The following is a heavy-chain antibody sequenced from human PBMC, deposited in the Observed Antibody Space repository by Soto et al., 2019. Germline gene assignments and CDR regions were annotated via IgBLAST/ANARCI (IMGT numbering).Heavy chain of an antibody. V-gene: IGHV3-23*05. CDR2: IFQSGAT. Sequence: EVQLLESGGHLVQPGGSLRLSCAASGFTLSTYTMNWVRQPPGKGLEWVSGIFQSGATFYTDSVNGRFTISRDHSKSMVDLQTDSLRADDTALYYCAKHRHHEGIWSFDYWVRGILVPVSS. CDR3: AKHRHHEGIWSFDY. D-gene: IGHD6-13*01. CDR1: GFTLSTYT. J-gene: IGHJ4*02.